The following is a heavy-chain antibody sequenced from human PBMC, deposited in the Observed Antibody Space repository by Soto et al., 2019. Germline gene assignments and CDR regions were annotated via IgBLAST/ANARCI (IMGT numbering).Heavy chain of an antibody. CDR3: ARHSSRGVYYYYYGMDV. CDR1: GFTFSSYS. J-gene: IGHJ6*02. CDR2: ISSSSSYI. Sequence: GGSLRLSCAASGFTFSSYSMNWVRQAPGKGLEWVSPISSSSSYIYYADSVKGRFTISRDNAKNSLYLQMNSLRAEDTAVYYCARHSSRGVYYYYYGMDVWGQGTTVTVSS. V-gene: IGHV3-21*01. D-gene: IGHD6-13*01.